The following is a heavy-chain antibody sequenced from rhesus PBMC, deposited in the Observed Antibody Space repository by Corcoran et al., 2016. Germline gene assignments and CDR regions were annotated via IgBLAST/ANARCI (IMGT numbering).Heavy chain of an antibody. D-gene: IGHD6-31*01. CDR2: ISGSGGST. Sequence: QLQLQESGPGLVKPSETLSLTCTVSGGSISSNYWSWIRQPPGKGLEWIGRISGSGGSTDYNPSLKSRVNISTDTSKNQFSLKLSSVTAADTAVYYCARDRRIAAAGTGFDYWGQGVLVTVSS. CDR1: GGSISSNY. CDR3: ARDRRIAAAGTGFDY. J-gene: IGHJ4*01. V-gene: IGHV4-173*01.